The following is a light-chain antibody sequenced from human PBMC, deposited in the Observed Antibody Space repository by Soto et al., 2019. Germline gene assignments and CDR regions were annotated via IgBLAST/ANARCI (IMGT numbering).Light chain of an antibody. CDR1: SSDVGGYNY. J-gene: IGLJ3*02. CDR3: SSYTSSSTRV. CDR2: EVS. Sequence: QSALTQPASVSGSPGQSITISCTGTSSDVGGYNYVSWYQQHPGKATKLMIYEVSKRPSGVSNRFSGTKSGNTSSLTICGLQAEDEADYYCSSYTSSSTRVFGGGTKLTVL. V-gene: IGLV2-14*01.